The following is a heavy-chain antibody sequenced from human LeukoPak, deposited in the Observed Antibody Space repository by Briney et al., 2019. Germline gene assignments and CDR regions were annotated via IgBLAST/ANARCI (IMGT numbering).Heavy chain of an antibody. J-gene: IGHJ4*02. CDR1: GGSISSYY. D-gene: IGHD6-13*01. V-gene: IGHV4-59*08. CDR3: ASASRGYSSSWYGPSFPFDY. Sequence: PSETLSLTCTVSGGSISSYYWSWIRQPPGKGLEWIGYIYYSGSTNYNPSLKSRVTISVDTSKNQFSLKLSPVTAADTAVYYCASASRGYSSSWYGPSFPFDYWGQGTLVTVSS. CDR2: IYYSGST.